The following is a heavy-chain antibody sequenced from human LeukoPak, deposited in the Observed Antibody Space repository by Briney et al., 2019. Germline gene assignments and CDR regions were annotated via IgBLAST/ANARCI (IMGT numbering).Heavy chain of an antibody. V-gene: IGHV4-30-2*01. CDR1: GGSISSGGYS. J-gene: IGHJ4*02. CDR2: IYHSGST. Sequence: SETLSLTCAVSGGSISSGGYSWSWIRQPPGKGLEWIGYIYHSGSTYYNPSLKSRVTISVDRSKNQFSLKLSSVTAADTAVYYCARDAGESSSWPNFDYWGQGTLVTASS. D-gene: IGHD6-13*01. CDR3: ARDAGESSSWPNFDY.